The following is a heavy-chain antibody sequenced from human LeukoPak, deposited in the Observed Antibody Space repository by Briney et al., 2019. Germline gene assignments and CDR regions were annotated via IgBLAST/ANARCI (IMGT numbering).Heavy chain of an antibody. D-gene: IGHD3-10*01. CDR3: ARDSGEYYFDY. Sequence: SGGSLRLSCAAAGFRFDDYAMHWVRQAPGKGLEWVAVIWYDGSNKYYADSVKGRFTISRDNSKNTLYLQMNSLRAEDTAVYYCARDSGEYYFDYWGQGTLVTVSS. CDR1: GFRFDDYA. V-gene: IGHV3-33*08. CDR2: IWYDGSNK. J-gene: IGHJ4*02.